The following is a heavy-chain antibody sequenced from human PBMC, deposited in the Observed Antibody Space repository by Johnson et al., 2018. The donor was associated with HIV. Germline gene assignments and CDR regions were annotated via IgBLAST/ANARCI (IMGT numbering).Heavy chain of an antibody. V-gene: IGHV3-15*01. CDR3: TTGPGGATKGGGAFDI. D-gene: IGHD1-26*01. CDR2: VKSITDGGTP. J-gene: IGHJ3*02. Sequence: VQLVESGGGLVKPGGSLRVSCAASGFTFNRAWMSWVRQAPGKGLEWVGRVKSITDGGTPDYTAPVTGRFTISRDDSKKTLYLLMNSLKTADTAVYYCTTGPGGATKGGGAFDIWGLGTMVTVSS. CDR1: GFTFNRAW.